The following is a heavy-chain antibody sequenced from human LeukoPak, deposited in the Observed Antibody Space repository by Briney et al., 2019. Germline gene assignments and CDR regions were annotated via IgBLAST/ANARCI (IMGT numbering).Heavy chain of an antibody. CDR3: ARDLSRSDIVATIPHY. V-gene: IGHV1-2*02. Sequence: ASVKVSCKASGYSFIGYYMHWVRQAPGQGLEWMGWINPNSGGTNYAQKFQGRVTMTRDTSISTAYMELSRLRSDDTAVYYCARDLSRSDIVATIPHYWGQGTLVTVSS. CDR1: GYSFIGYY. CDR2: INPNSGGT. D-gene: IGHD5-12*01. J-gene: IGHJ4*02.